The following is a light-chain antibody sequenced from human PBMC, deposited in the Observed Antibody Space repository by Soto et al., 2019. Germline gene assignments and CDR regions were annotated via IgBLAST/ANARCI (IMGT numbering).Light chain of an antibody. CDR2: GAS. J-gene: IGKJ4*01. CDR1: QSVSSSY. V-gene: IGKV3-20*01. CDR3: QHYGRSPA. Sequence: EIVLTQSPGTLSLSPGERATLSCRASQSVSSSYLAWYQQKPGQAPRLLIYGASSSATGIPDRFSGSGSGTDFTLTISRLEPEDFAVYYCQHYGRSPAFGGGTKVEIK.